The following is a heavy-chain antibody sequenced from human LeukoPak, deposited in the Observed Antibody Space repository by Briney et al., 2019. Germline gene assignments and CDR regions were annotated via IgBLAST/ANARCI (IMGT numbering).Heavy chain of an antibody. V-gene: IGHV4-59*01. CDR2: IYYSGST. D-gene: IGHD3-9*01. J-gene: IGHJ3*02. Sequence: PSETLSLTCTVSGGSISSYYWSWIRQPPGKGLEWIGHIYYSGSTKYNPSLKSRVTIAVDTSKNQFSLKLSSVTAADTAVYYCARSQYYDILTGYYLDAFDIWGQGTMVTVSS. CDR3: ARSQYYDILTGYYLDAFDI. CDR1: GGSISSYY.